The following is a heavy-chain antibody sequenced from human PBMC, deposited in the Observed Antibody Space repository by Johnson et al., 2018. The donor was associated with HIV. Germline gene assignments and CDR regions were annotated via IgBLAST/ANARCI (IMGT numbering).Heavy chain of an antibody. Sequence: VQLVESGGGLIQPGGSLRLSCAASGFTFSSYAMHWIRQAPGKGLESVAVISYDGSNEYYADSVKGRFTISRDNSKNTLYLQMNSLRAEDTAVYYCARDHNIVLMVYAAPGAFDIWGQGTMVTVSS. CDR2: ISYDGSNE. D-gene: IGHD2-8*01. V-gene: IGHV3-30-3*01. CDR3: ARDHNIVLMVYAAPGAFDI. CDR1: GFTFSSYA. J-gene: IGHJ3*02.